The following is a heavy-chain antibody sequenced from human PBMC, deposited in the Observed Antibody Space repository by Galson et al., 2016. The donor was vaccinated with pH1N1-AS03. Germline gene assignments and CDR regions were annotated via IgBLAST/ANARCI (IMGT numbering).Heavy chain of an antibody. D-gene: IGHD3-3*01. CDR1: GFTFSNVW. J-gene: IGHJ4*02. CDR3: LTISLGY. Sequence: LRLSCAASGFTFSNVWLTWVRQAPGKGLEWVGHIKAKAGGGTADYTAPVKGRFTISRDDSKSTSHLQMSSLKTEDTALYYCLTISLGYWGQGTLVTVTS. CDR2: IKAKAGGGTA. V-gene: IGHV3-15*01.